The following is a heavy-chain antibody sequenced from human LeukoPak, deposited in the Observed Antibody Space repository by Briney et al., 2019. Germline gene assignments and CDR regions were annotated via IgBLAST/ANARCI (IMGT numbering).Heavy chain of an antibody. V-gene: IGHV1-8*01. Sequence: ASVKVSCKASGYTFTSYDINWVRQATGQGLEWMGWMNPNSGNTGYAQKFQGRVTMTRNTSISTAYMELSSLRSEDTAVYYCARGGSGSSWYGFYYCYMDVWGKGITVTVSS. CDR2: MNPNSGNT. CDR1: GYTFTSYD. J-gene: IGHJ6*03. D-gene: IGHD6-13*01. CDR3: ARGGSGSSWYGFYYCYMDV.